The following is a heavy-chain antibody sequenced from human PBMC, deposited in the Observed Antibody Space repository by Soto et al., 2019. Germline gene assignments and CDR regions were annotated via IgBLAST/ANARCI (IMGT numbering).Heavy chain of an antibody. D-gene: IGHD6-6*01. J-gene: IGHJ6*03. CDR1: GYTFTNCG. V-gene: IGHV1-18*01. Sequence: ASVKVSCKASGYTFTNCGITWVRQAPGQGLEWMGWISAYNGDTHYTQRLQGRVTMTTDTSTSTAYMELRGLRSDDTAVYYCARARQLVGYVYYYTDVWGKGTTVNVSS. CDR3: ARARQLVGYVYYYTDV. CDR2: ISAYNGDT.